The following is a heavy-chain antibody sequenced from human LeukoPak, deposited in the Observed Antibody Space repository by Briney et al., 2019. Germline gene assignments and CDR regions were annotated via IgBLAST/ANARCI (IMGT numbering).Heavy chain of an antibody. J-gene: IGHJ5*02. CDR1: GGSISSYY. CDR3: ARTATGYSSSFFAVWFDP. Sequence: SETLSLTCTVSGGSISSYYWSWIRQPAGKGLEWIGRIYTSGSTNYNPSLESRLTISLDTSKNQFSLKLSSVTAADTAVYYCARTATGYSSSFFAVWFDPWGQGTLVTVSS. CDR2: IYTSGST. V-gene: IGHV4-4*07. D-gene: IGHD6-13*01.